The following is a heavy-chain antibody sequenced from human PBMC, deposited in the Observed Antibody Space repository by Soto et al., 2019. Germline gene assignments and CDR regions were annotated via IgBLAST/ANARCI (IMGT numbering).Heavy chain of an antibody. CDR1: GFTFNTYD. CDR3: VRSGTARLLRHSWFDT. D-gene: IGHD2-21*01. CDR2: ITTSSSYI. Sequence: EVQLVESGGGLVKPGGSLRLSCAASGFTFNTYDMNWVRQAPGTGLEWVSSITTSSSYIYYADSLKGRITISRDNAKNSLFLQMNSRRAEDTAVYYCVRSGTARLLRHSWFDTWGQGTLVTVSS. J-gene: IGHJ5*02. V-gene: IGHV3-21*01.